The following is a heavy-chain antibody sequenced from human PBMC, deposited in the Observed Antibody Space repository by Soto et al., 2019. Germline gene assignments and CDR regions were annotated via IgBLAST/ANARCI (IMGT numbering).Heavy chain of an antibody. CDR2: IKTTSDGGTI. CDR1: GFTFSTAW. J-gene: IGHJ5*02. D-gene: IGHD3-10*01. CDR3: IRDPYGST. Sequence: EVQLVESGGGLVKPGESLRLSCAASGFTFSTAWMTWVRQPPGRGLEWVARIKTTSDGGTIHYAAPVKGRFTISRDDSKDTLFLQMNSLKIEDTALYYCIRDPYGSTWGQGTLVTVSS. V-gene: IGHV3-15*01.